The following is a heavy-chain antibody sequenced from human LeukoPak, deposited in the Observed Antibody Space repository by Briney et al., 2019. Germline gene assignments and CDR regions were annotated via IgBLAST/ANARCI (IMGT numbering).Heavy chain of an antibody. CDR3: ARDWAGTYAFDI. V-gene: IGHV1-46*01. D-gene: IGHD3-16*01. Sequence: ASVKVSCKASGYTFTSYYMHWVRQAPGQGLEWMGIINPSGGSTSYAQKFQGRVTMTRDTSTSTVYMELSSLRSEDTAVYYSARDWAGTYAFDIWGQGTMVTVYS. CDR1: GYTFTSYY. CDR2: INPSGGST. J-gene: IGHJ3*02.